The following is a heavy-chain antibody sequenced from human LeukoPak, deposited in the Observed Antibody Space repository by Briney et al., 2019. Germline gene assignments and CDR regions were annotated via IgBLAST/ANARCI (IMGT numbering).Heavy chain of an antibody. CDR3: ARDLRYCSSTSCYGNYYYGMDV. CDR1: AFTLATYG. CDR2: ISVGGSNK. D-gene: IGHD2-2*01. V-gene: IGHV3-30*04. J-gene: IGHJ6*01. Sequence: PGESLSLSCSAVAFTLATYGMRWVRPEPGEWLEWVAFISVGGSNKYYADSVKGRFTISRDNYKTTLYLQRNSLRAEDTAVYYCARDLRYCSSTSCYGNYYYGMDVWGEGTTVTVSS.